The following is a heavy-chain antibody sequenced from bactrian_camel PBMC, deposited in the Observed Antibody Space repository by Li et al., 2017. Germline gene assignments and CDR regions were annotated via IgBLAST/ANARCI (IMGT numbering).Heavy chain of an antibody. J-gene: IGHJ4*01. CDR3: LVMWGD. D-gene: IGHD5*01. Sequence: VQLVESGGGLVQPGGSLRLSCAASGFTFSTNCMGWFRQAPGKVREGVADIANDGSTSYADSVKGRFTISRDNAENTLSLQMNSLKTEDTAVYYCLVMWGDWGQGTQVTVS. CDR2: IANDGST. V-gene: IGHV3S53*01. CDR1: GFTFSTNC.